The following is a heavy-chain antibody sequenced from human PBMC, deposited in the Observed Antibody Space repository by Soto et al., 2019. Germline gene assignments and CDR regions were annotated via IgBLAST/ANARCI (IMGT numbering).Heavy chain of an antibody. CDR1: GYSFTSYW. D-gene: IGHD3-10*01. Sequence: GESLKISCKGSGYSFTSYWIGWVRQMPGKGLEWMGIIYPGDSDTRYSPSFQGQVTISADKSISTAYLQWSSLKASDTAMYYCARLGRNLGARGVYGMDVWGQGTTVTVS. CDR3: ARLGRNLGARGVYGMDV. V-gene: IGHV5-51*01. J-gene: IGHJ6*02. CDR2: IYPGDSDT.